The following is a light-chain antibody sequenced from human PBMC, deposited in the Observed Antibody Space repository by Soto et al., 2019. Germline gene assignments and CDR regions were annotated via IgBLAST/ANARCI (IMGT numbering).Light chain of an antibody. J-gene: IGKJ2*01. CDR2: AAS. CDR3: QQRNSYPRP. V-gene: IGKV1-9*01. CDR1: QGIYIF. Sequence: DIHLTQSPSFLSASVGARVTITCRASQGIYIFLAWFQQKPGKAPNLLISAASTLQSGVPSRFSGSGSETEFTLTITSLQPEDSATYYCQQRNSYPRPFGQ.